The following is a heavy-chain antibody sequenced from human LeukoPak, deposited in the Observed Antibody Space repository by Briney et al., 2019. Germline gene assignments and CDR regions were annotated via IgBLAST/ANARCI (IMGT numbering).Heavy chain of an antibody. V-gene: IGHV4-39*07. CDR3: ARERYDFWSASLDY. CDR1: GGSISSSSYY. CDR2: FYYSGST. J-gene: IGHJ4*02. Sequence: PSETLSLTCTVSGGSISSSSYYWGWIRQTPGKGLEWIGSFYYSGSTYYNPSLKSRVTISVDTSKNQFSLRVSSVTAADTAVYYCARERYDFWSASLDYWGQGTLVSVSS. D-gene: IGHD3-3*01.